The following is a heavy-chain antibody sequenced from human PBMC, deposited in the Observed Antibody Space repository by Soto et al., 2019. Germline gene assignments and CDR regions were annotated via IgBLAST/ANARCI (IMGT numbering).Heavy chain of an antibody. CDR3: ARHNYGSGSTYFDY. CDR2: IYYSGST. D-gene: IGHD3-10*01. J-gene: IGHJ4*02. Sequence: KTSETLSLTCTVSGGSISSGDYYWSWIRQPPGKGLEWIGYIYYSGSTYYNPSLKSRVTISVDTSKNQFSLKLSSVTAADTAVYYCARHNYGSGSTYFDYWGQGTLVTVSS. V-gene: IGHV4-30-4*01. CDR1: GGSISSGDYY.